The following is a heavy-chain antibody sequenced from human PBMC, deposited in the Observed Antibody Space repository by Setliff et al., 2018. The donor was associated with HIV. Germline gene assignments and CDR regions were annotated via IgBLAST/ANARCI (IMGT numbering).Heavy chain of an antibody. Sequence: PSETLSLTCTVSGDSISSGGYYWSWIRQHPGKGLEWIGFIYYSGNTYYNPSLKSRITMSIDTSKNQFSLKLNSVTAADTAVYFCARASRWGSIPFDYWGQGTLVTVSS. CDR3: ARASRWGSIPFDY. D-gene: IGHD2-21*01. J-gene: IGHJ4*02. V-gene: IGHV4-31*03. CDR1: GDSISSGGYY. CDR2: IYYSGNT.